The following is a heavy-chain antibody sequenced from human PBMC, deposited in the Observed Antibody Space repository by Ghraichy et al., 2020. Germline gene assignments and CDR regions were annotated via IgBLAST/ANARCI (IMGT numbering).Heavy chain of an antibody. D-gene: IGHD2-2*01. CDR3: ARIGQVPAAMTPFDY. J-gene: IGHJ4*02. CDR2: IYYSGST. Sequence: ESLNISCTVSGGSISSYYWSWIRQPPGKGLEWIGYIYYSGSTNYNPSLKSRVTISVDTSKNQFSLKLSSVTAADTAVYYCARIGQVPAAMTPFDYWGQGTLVTVSS. CDR1: GGSISSYY. V-gene: IGHV4-59*01.